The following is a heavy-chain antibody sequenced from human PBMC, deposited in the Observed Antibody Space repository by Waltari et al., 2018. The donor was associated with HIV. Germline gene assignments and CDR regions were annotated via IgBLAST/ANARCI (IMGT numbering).Heavy chain of an antibody. CDR3: ARGLFVMDSSGYYAWFDP. J-gene: IGHJ5*02. CDR1: GYTFTSHD. D-gene: IGHD3-22*01. Sequence: QVQLVPSGAEVKKPGASVKVSCKASGYTFTSHDSNWVRQAPGQGLARLRWMNPNRGNTGYAQKFQGRVTMTRNTSISTAYMELSSLRSEDTAVYYCARGLFVMDSSGYYAWFDPWGQGTLVTVSS. V-gene: IGHV1-8*01. CDR2: MNPNRGNT.